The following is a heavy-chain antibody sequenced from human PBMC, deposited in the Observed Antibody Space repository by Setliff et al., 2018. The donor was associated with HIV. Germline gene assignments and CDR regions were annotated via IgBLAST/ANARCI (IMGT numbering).Heavy chain of an antibody. CDR2: IYYSGTT. V-gene: IGHV4-39*01. J-gene: IGHJ4*02. D-gene: IGHD3-22*01. CDR3: ARRRADYDSSGHYREDFDY. Sequence: PSETLSLTCIVSGDSISSSSCYWAWIRQPPGKGLEWIGNIYYSGTTFYNPSLKSRVTVSVDTSKNQFSLRLNSVTAADTAVYYCARRRADYDSSGHYREDFDYWGQGTLVTVSS. CDR1: GDSISSSSCY.